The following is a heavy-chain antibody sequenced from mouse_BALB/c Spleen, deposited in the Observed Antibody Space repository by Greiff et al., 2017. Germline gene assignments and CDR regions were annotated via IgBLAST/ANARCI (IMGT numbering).Heavy chain of an antibody. CDR3: ARYHNAVKGPWCAY. D-gene: IGHD6-5*01. V-gene: IGHV5-17*02. J-gene: IGHJ3*01. CDR1: GFTFSSFG. CDR2: ISSGSSTI. Sequence: DVKLVESGGGLVQPGGSRKLSCAASGFTFSSFGMHWVRQAPEKGLEWVAYISSGSSTIYYADTVKGRFTISRDNPKNTLFLQMTSLRSEDTAMYYGARYHNAVKGPWCAYWGQGTLVTVSA.